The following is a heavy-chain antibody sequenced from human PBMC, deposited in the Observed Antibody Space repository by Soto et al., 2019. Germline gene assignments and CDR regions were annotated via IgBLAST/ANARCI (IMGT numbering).Heavy chain of an antibody. CDR2: ISYDDGTNK. CDR1: GFTFSSFT. D-gene: IGHD6-19*01. V-gene: IGHV3-30-3*01. J-gene: IGHJ4*02. CDR3: ARSIAVAGTPEFDY. Sequence: QVQLVESGGGVVQPGRSLRLSCAASGFTFSSFTMHWVRQAPGKGLEWVAVISYDDGTNKDYADSVKGRFTISRDNPKNTLYLQMISLRAEDTAVYYCARSIAVAGTPEFDYWGQGTLVTVSS.